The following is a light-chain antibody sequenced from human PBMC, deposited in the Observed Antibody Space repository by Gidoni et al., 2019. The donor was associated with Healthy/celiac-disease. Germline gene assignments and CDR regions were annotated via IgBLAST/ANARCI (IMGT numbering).Light chain of an antibody. V-gene: IGKV1-5*03. J-gene: IGKJ5*01. Sequence: DIQMTQSPSTLSASVGDRVTITCRASQSISSWLAWYQQKPGKASKLLIYKASSLESGVPSRFSGSGSGTEFTLTISSLQPDDFATYYCQQYNSYSPITFGQETRLEIK. CDR3: QQYNSYSPIT. CDR1: QSISSW. CDR2: KAS.